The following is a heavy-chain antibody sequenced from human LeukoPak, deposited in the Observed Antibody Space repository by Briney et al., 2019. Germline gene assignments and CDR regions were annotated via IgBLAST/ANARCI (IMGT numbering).Heavy chain of an antibody. Sequence: GGSLRLSCAASGFTLSSYAMHWVRQAPGKGLEWVAVISYDGSNKYHADSVKGRFTISRDNSKNTLYLQMNSLRAEDTAVYYCARAKPGSGSYYSVLDYWGQGTLVTVSS. CDR1: GFTLSSYA. D-gene: IGHD3-10*01. J-gene: IGHJ4*02. CDR2: ISYDGSNK. V-gene: IGHV3-30-3*01. CDR3: ARAKPGSGSYYSVLDY.